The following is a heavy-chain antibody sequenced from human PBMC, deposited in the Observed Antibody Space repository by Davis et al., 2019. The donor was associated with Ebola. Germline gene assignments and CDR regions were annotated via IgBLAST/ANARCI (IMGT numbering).Heavy chain of an antibody. V-gene: IGHV1-3*01. D-gene: IGHD6-13*01. CDR1: GYTFTCYA. Sequence: AASLKLSCKASGYTFTCYAMHWVRHAPGQSLEWMGWINAGNGNTKYSQKFQGRVTITRDTSASTAYMELTSLRSEDTAVYYCVRLRGEAGKIARYYFDYWGQGTLVTVSS. CDR3: VRLRGEAGKIARYYFDY. CDR2: INAGNGNT. J-gene: IGHJ4*02.